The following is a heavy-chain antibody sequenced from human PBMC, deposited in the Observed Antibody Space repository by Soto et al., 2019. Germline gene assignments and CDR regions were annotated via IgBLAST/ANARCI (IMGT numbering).Heavy chain of an antibody. V-gene: IGHV3-15*01. Sequence: LRLSCAASGFTFSNAWMSWVRQAPGKGLEWVGRIKSKTDGGTTDYAAPVKGRFTISRDDSKNTLYLQMNSLKTEDTAVYYCTTDLTYYYDSSGCDFDYWGQGTLVTVSS. J-gene: IGHJ4*02. CDR3: TTDLTYYYDSSGCDFDY. CDR2: IKSKTDGGTT. CDR1: GFTFSNAW. D-gene: IGHD3-22*01.